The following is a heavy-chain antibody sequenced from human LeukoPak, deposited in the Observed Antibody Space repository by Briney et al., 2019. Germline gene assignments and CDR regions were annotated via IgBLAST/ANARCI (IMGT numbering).Heavy chain of an antibody. CDR2: IKEDGSGK. CDR1: GFTFSSYW. Sequence: GGSLRLSCAASGFTFSSYWLSWVRQAPGKGLEWVANIKEDGSGKYYVDSVKGRFTISGDNAKNSLYLQMNSLRAEDTAVYYCARGGYCSGGSCYPLGSWGQGTLVTVSS. J-gene: IGHJ5*02. D-gene: IGHD2-15*01. V-gene: IGHV3-7*01. CDR3: ARGGYCSGGSCYPLGS.